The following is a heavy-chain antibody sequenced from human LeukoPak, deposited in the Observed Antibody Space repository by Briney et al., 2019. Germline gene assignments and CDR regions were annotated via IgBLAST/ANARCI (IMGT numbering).Heavy chain of an antibody. CDR3: ASGAGYDAFDI. V-gene: IGHV4-59*01. J-gene: IGHJ3*02. CDR1: GGSISSYY. Sequence: SETLSLTCTVSGGSISSYYWSWIRQPPGKGLEWIGFIYYSGSTNYNPSLKSRVTISVDTSKNQFSLKLSSVTAADTAVYYCASGAGYDAFDIWGQGTMVTVSS. D-gene: IGHD5-12*01. CDR2: IYYSGST.